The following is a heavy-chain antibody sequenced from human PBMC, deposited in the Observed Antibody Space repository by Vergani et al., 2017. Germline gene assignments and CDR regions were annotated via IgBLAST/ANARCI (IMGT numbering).Heavy chain of an antibody. Sequence: QVQLVQSGAEVKKPGASVKVSCKASGYTLTSYGISWVRQAPGQGLEWMGWISAYNGNTNYAQKLQGRVTMTTDTSTSTAYMELRSLRSDDTAVYYCARAYDSSGYYYYYYYYMDVWGKGTTVTVSS. CDR2: ISAYNGNT. J-gene: IGHJ6*03. D-gene: IGHD3-22*01. V-gene: IGHV1-18*01. CDR1: GYTLTSYG. CDR3: ARAYDSSGYYYYYYYYMDV.